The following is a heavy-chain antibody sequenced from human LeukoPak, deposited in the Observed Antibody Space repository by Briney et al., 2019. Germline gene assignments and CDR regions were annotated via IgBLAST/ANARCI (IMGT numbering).Heavy chain of an antibody. V-gene: IGHV3-15*01. D-gene: IGHD3-10*01. CDR2: IKSKGDGETI. CDR1: GFTFTNAW. Sequence: GGSLRLSCAASGFTFTNAWMSWVRQAPGKGLEWVGRIKSKGDGETIDNAAPVKGRFTMSRDDSKATLYQQMNSLKAEDTAVYYCTTDLGLTMIRGVIVYWGQGALVTVSS. CDR3: TTDLGLTMIRGVIVY. J-gene: IGHJ4*02.